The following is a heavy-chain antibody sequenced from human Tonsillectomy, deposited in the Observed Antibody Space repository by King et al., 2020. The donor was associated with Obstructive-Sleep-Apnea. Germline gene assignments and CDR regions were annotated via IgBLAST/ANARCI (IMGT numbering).Heavy chain of an antibody. V-gene: IGHV3-30*04. CDR2: ISYDGSNK. J-gene: IGHJ4*02. Sequence: VQLVESGGGVVQPGTSLRLSCAASGFTFSSYAMHWVRQAPGKGLEWVAFISYDGSNKYYADSVKGRFTISRDNSKNKLFLQMNSQRAEDTAVYYCAREGAARELDYWGQGTLVTVSS. CDR1: GFTFSSYA. D-gene: IGHD1-1*01. CDR3: AREGAARELDY.